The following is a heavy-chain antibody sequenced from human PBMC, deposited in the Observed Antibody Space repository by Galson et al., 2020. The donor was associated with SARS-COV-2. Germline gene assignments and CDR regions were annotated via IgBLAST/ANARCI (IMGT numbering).Heavy chain of an antibody. V-gene: IGHV4-30-4*07. CDR2: IYNSGSP. Sequence: SETLSLTCTVSGGSISSGGYSWSWIRQPPGKGLEWIGYIYNSGSPYSTPSLKSRVTLSVDTSKHQFSLKLSSVTAADTAVYFCARVNYGSSGYGYYYYIDVWGKGTTVTISS. J-gene: IGHJ6*03. CDR3: ARVNYGSSGYGYYYYIDV. D-gene: IGHD3-22*01. CDR1: GGSISSGGYS.